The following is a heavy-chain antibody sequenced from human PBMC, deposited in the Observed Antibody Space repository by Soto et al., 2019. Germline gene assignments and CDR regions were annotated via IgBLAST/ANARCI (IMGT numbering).Heavy chain of an antibody. Sequence: RALRLSCADSGFTFSSYEMHWVRQATGKGLEWVSAIGTAGDPYYPGSVKGRFTISRENAKNSLYLQMNSLRAGDTAVYYCARSRVASYYYYGMDVWGQGTTVTVSS. J-gene: IGHJ6*02. D-gene: IGHD2-15*01. CDR1: GFTFSSYE. CDR3: ARSRVASYYYYGMDV. V-gene: IGHV3-13*05. CDR2: IGTAGDP.